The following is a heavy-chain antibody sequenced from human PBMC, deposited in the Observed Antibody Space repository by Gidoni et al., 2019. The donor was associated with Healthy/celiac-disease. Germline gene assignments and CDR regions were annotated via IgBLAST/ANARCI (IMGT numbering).Heavy chain of an antibody. J-gene: IGHJ5*02. V-gene: IGHV1-18*01. CDR2: ISAYNGHT. CDR3: ARLSTVTTSWFDP. CDR1: GYTFTSYG. D-gene: IGHD4-17*01. Sequence: QVQLVHSGPEAKKPGASVQISSKASGYTFTSYGISWLRQAPGQVLEWMGWISAYNGHTNYAQKLQGRVTMTTDTSTSTAYMELRSLRSDDTAVYYCARLSTVTTSWFDPWGQGTLVTVSS.